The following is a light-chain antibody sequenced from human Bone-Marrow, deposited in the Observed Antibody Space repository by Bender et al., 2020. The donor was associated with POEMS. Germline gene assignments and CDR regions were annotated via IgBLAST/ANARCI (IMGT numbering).Light chain of an antibody. V-gene: IGLV1-40*01. Sequence: QSVLTQPPSVSGAPGQRVTISCTGSSSNTGADYDVHWYQQFPGTAPKLLIYANINRPSGVPDRFSGSKSGTSVSLAITGLQAEDEADYYCQSFDTSLSGWVFGAGTKLTV. CDR2: ANI. J-gene: IGLJ3*02. CDR1: SSNTGADYD. CDR3: QSFDTSLSGWV.